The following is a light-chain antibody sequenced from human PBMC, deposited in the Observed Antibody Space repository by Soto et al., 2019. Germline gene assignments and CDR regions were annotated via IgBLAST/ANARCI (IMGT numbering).Light chain of an antibody. CDR3: CSYAGSYSWV. V-gene: IGLV2-11*01. J-gene: IGLJ3*02. Sequence: QSALTQPRSVSGSPGQSVTISCTGTSSDIGGYDYVSWCQQHPGKAPKLLVFDVTKRPSGVPDRFSGSKSGNTASLTISGLLAEDEADYYCCSYAGSYSWVFGGGTKVTVL. CDR1: SSDIGGYDY. CDR2: DVT.